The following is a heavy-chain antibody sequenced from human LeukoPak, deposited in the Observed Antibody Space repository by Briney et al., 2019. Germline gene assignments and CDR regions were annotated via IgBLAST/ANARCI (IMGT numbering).Heavy chain of an antibody. J-gene: IGHJ6*02. CDR3: ARARGYCSSTRCHPDGMDV. Sequence: GGSLRLSCAASGFTVSSNYMSWVRQAPGKGLEWVSVIYSGGSTYYADSVKGRFTISRHNSKNTLYLQMNSLRAEDTAVYYCARARGYCSSTRCHPDGMDVWGQGTTAPVSS. V-gene: IGHV3-53*04. CDR2: IYSGGST. D-gene: IGHD2-2*01. CDR1: GFTVSSNY.